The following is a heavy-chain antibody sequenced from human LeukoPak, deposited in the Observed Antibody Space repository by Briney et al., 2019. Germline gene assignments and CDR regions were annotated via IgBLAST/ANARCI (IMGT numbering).Heavy chain of an antibody. J-gene: IGHJ4*02. D-gene: IGHD4-17*01. Sequence: HGGSLRLSCAASGFTFSSYAMHWVRQAPGKGLEWVAVISYDGSNKYYAVSVKGRFTISRDNSKNTLYLQMNSLRAEDTAVYYCAREDYGLDYWGQGTLVTVSS. CDR1: GFTFSSYA. V-gene: IGHV3-30-3*01. CDR2: ISYDGSNK. CDR3: AREDYGLDY.